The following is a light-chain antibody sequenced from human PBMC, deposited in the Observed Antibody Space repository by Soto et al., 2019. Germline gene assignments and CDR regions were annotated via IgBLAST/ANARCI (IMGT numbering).Light chain of an antibody. CDR2: DAS. J-gene: IGKJ5*01. V-gene: IGKV3-11*01. CDR1: QSVSSY. CDR3: QQRSNWPVA. Sequence: SLCSGEKETLSCRASQSVSSYLAWYQQKPGQAPRLLIYDASNRATGIPARFSGSGSGTDFTLTISSLEPEDFAVYYCQQRSNWPVALGQGTRLEIK.